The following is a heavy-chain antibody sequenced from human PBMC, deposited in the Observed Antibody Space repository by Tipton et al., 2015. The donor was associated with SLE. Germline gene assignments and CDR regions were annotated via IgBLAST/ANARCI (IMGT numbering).Heavy chain of an antibody. Sequence: TLSLTCTVSGSSLSHDYWSWIRQSAGKGLEWIGRVHINGDASYNPSLQSRLTMSVDTSKNQLYLRLSSVTAADTALYYCVRVIVPASRGAFDTWGQGTLVTVSS. D-gene: IGHD2-2*01. CDR2: VHINGDA. V-gene: IGHV4-4*07. CDR1: GSSLSHDY. CDR3: VRVIVPASRGAFDT. J-gene: IGHJ3*02.